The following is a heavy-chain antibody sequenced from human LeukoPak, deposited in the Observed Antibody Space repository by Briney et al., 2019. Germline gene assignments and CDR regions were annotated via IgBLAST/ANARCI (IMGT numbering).Heavy chain of an antibody. V-gene: IGHV4-4*02. J-gene: IGHJ3*02. CDR3: AREETADDAFDI. CDR1: GGSISSSNW. Sequence: SETLSLTCAVSGGSISSSNWWGWVRQPLGKGLEWIGEIYHTGTATYSPSLKSRVTMSVDKSKNQFSLNLFSVTAADTAVYYCAREETADDAFDIWGQGTMVTVSS. D-gene: IGHD1-1*01. CDR2: IYHTGTA.